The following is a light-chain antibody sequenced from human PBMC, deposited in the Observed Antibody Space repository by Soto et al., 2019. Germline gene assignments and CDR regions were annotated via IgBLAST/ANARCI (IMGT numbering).Light chain of an antibody. CDR1: QSVSSN. CDR3: QQYGSSPLT. J-gene: IGKJ4*01. CDR2: GAS. Sequence: DIVMTQSPATLSVSPGETATLSCRASQSVSSNLAWYQQKPGQAPRLLIYGASTRATGIPARFSGSGSGTEFTLTISRLEPEDFAVYYCQQYGSSPLTFGGGTKVDIK. V-gene: IGKV3-15*01.